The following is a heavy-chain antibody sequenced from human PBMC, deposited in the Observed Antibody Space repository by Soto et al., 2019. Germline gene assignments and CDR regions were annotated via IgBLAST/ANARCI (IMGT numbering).Heavy chain of an antibody. CDR2: ISAYNGNT. CDR1: GYTFTSYG. CDR3: ARDPSLYGGYLTGFDY. V-gene: IGHV1-18*01. D-gene: IGHD5-12*01. Sequence: QVQLVQSGAEVKKPGASVKVSCKASGYTFTSYGISWVRQAPGQGLEWMGWISAYNGNTNYAQKLQGRVTMTTDTSTSTSYMELRRLRSDDTAVYYCARDPSLYGGYLTGFDYWGQGTLVTVSS. J-gene: IGHJ4*02.